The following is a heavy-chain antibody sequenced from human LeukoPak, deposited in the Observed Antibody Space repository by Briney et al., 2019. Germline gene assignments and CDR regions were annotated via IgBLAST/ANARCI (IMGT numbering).Heavy chain of an antibody. CDR1: GFSFSSFA. CDR2: INGRGDGP. CDR3: AKDTAAAGTFDY. J-gene: IGHJ4*02. D-gene: IGHD6-13*01. Sequence: GGSLRLSCAASGFSFSSFAMTWVRQSPGKGLEWVSSINGRGDGPFYADSVKGRFTISRDNSKNTVDLQLNSLRAEDTAVYYCAKDTAAAGTFDYWGQGTLVTVSS. V-gene: IGHV3-23*01.